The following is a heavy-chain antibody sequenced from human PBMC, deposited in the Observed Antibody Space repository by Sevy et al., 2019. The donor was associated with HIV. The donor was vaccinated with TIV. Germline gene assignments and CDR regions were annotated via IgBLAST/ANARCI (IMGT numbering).Heavy chain of an antibody. CDR2: IFSSGTT. D-gene: IGHD4-17*01. CDR1: GGSINNYY. V-gene: IGHV4-59*08. J-gene: IGHJ6*03. CDR3: ARQGNTDFYNYYMDV. Sequence: SETLSLTCTVSGGSINNYYWSWIRQPPGKGLEWIGYIFSSGTTNYNPSPYNRVTFSVDTSKNQFSLRLSSVTAADTAIYYCARQGNTDFYNYYMDVWGNGAAVTVSS.